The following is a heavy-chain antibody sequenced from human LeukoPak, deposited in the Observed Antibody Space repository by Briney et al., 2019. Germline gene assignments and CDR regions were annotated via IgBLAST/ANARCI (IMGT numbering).Heavy chain of an antibody. CDR1: GFTFSSYS. Sequence: PGGSLRLSCAASGFTFSSYSMNWVRQAPGKGLEWVSSISSSSSYIYYADSVKGRFTISRDNAKNSLYLQMNSLRAEDTAVYYCARDSARGNLYYFDYWGQGTLVTVSS. CDR2: ISSSSSYI. V-gene: IGHV3-21*01. D-gene: IGHD1-1*01. CDR3: ARDSARGNLYYFDY. J-gene: IGHJ4*02.